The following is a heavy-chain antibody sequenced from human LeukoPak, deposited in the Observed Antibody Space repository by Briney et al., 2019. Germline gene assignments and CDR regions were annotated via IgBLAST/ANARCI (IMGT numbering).Heavy chain of an antibody. Sequence: PSETLSLTCTVSGGSISSGDYSWSWIRQPPGKGLEWIGYIYYSGSTYYNPSLKSRVTISVDTSKNQFSLQLNSVTPEDTAVYYCARSTSRFDPWGQGTLVTVSS. CDR1: GGSISSGDYS. J-gene: IGHJ5*02. V-gene: IGHV4-30-4*08. CDR3: ARSTSRFDP. CDR2: IYYSGST.